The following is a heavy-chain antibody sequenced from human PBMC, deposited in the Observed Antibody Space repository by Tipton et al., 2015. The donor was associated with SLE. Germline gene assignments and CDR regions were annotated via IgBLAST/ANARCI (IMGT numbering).Heavy chain of an antibody. D-gene: IGHD6-6*01. CDR1: GGSVSSYY. CDR3: ARVYSSSSEYFDL. CDR2: ISYSGST. V-gene: IGHV4-59*02. Sequence: TLSLTCTVSGGSVSSYYWSWIRQPPGKGLEWIGYISYSGSTNYNPSLKSRVTISVDTSKNQFSPKLSSVTAADTAVYYCARVYSSSSEYFDLWGRGTLVTVSS. J-gene: IGHJ2*01.